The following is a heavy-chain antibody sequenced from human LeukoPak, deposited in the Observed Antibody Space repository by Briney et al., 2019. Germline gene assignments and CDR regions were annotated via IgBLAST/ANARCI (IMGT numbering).Heavy chain of an antibody. Sequence: GGSLRLSCTASGFILSAYNMNWVRQAPGKGLEWLSYISSTGTTIYYADSMKGRFTISRDNAKNSLYLQMNSLRAEDTAVYYCASFRHGYCSSTSCYSYYYGMDVWGQGTTVTVSS. CDR2: ISSTGTTI. D-gene: IGHD2-2*03. V-gene: IGHV3-48*04. CDR1: GFILSAYN. J-gene: IGHJ6*02. CDR3: ASFRHGYCSSTSCYSYYYGMDV.